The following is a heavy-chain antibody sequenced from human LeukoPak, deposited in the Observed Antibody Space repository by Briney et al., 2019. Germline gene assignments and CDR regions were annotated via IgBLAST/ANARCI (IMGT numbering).Heavy chain of an antibody. CDR3: PRHGPRYYYDTSGYYYFDY. V-gene: IGHV4-39*01. Sequence: PSETLSLTCTVSGGSISSTIDYWGWIRRPPGKGLEWFGSIYYCGSTYYNPSLKTRVPISVDTSKNQFSPKLRSVTAADTAVYYCPRHGPRYYYDTSGYYYFDYWGQGTLVTVSS. CDR2: IYYCGST. D-gene: IGHD3-22*01. CDR1: GGSISSTIDY. J-gene: IGHJ4*02.